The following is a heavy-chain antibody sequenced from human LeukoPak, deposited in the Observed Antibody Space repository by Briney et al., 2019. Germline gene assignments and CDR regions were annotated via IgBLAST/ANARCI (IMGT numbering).Heavy chain of an antibody. CDR2: IYPGDSGP. Sequence: GESPQISLKVSGYSFTSYCIGWVRQMPGKGVEWMGIIYPGDSGPTYSPSFQGQVTISVDKSINTAYLQWSSLHASDTAMYYCGMSGDRVPLQDDVFDVWGQGTMVTVST. J-gene: IGHJ3*01. D-gene: IGHD1-26*01. CDR3: GMSGDRVPLQDDVFDV. CDR1: GYSFTSYC. V-gene: IGHV5-51*01.